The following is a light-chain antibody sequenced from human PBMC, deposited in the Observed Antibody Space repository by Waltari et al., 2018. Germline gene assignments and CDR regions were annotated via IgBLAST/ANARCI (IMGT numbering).Light chain of an antibody. CDR3: LQYNYWPRT. Sequence: EIVMAKSPATLSVSPGETATLSCKAPERTGDNLAWYQQKSGQAPRLLIYYGSNRATGVPGRFSGSRSGTEFNLTITSLQTDDVALYYFLQYNYWPRTFGQGTKVEIK. CDR1: ERTGDN. CDR2: YGS. J-gene: IGKJ1*01. V-gene: IGKV3-15*01.